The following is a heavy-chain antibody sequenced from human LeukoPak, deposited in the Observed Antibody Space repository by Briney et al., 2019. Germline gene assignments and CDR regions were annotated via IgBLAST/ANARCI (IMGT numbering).Heavy chain of an antibody. CDR3: ARDSLVVAATGSYMDV. Sequence: GGSLRLSCAASGFTLSSYAMRWVRQAPGKGLEWVAIISYDGTNEYYADSVKGRFTISRDNSKNTLFLQVSSLKAEDTAVYYCARDSLVVAATGSYMDVWGQGTTVTVSS. CDR2: ISYDGTNE. J-gene: IGHJ6*02. V-gene: IGHV3-30*15. CDR1: GFTLSSYA. D-gene: IGHD2-15*01.